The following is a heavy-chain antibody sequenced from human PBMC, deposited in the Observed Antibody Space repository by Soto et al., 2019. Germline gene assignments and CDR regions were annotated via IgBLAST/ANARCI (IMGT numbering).Heavy chain of an antibody. J-gene: IGHJ4*02. D-gene: IGHD6-13*01. CDR2: IYYSGST. CDR1: GGSISSYY. V-gene: IGHV4-59*01. CDR3: ARDSRKYSSSWYYDY. Sequence: SETLSLTCTVSGGSISSYYWSWIRQPPGKGLEWIGYIYYSGSTNYNPSLKSRVTISVDTSKNQFSLKLSSVTAADTAVYYCARDSRKYSSSWYYDYWSQGTLVTVSS.